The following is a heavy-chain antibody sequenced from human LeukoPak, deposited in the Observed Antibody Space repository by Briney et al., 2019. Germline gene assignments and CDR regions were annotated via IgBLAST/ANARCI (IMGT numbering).Heavy chain of an antibody. J-gene: IGHJ4*02. Sequence: GGSLRLSCAASGFTFSSYGMHWVRQAPGKGLEWVAVISYDGSNKYYADSVKGRFTISRDNSKNTLYLQMNSLRAEDTAVYYCAKGVRSVWGSYRTQYYFDYWGQGTLVTVSS. V-gene: IGHV3-30*18. CDR1: GFTFSSYG. D-gene: IGHD3-16*02. CDR3: AKGVRSVWGSYRTQYYFDY. CDR2: ISYDGSNK.